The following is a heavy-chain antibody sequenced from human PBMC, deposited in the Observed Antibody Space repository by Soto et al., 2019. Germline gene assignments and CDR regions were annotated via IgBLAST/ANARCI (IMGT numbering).Heavy chain of an antibody. CDR2: IYYSGST. CDR3: ARYNLVDYGDSRRDY. CDR1: GGSISSGDYY. D-gene: IGHD4-17*01. Sequence: PSETLSLTCTVSGGSISSGDYYWSWIRQPPGKGLEWIGYIYYSGSTYYNPSLKSRVTISVDTSKNQFSLKLSSVTAADTAVYYCARYNLVDYGDSRRDYWRQGPLVTVSS. V-gene: IGHV4-30-4*01. J-gene: IGHJ4*02.